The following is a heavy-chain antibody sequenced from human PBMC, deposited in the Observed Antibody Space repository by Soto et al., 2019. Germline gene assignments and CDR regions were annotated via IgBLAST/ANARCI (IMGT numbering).Heavy chain of an antibody. J-gene: IGHJ5*02. CDR3: ARDPDGVWFDP. CDR1: VYNFTRYF. V-gene: IGHV1-18*01. D-gene: IGHD3-16*01. CDR2: ISAYNGNT. Sequence: SVPVSCQSSVYNFTRYFIRCVRQAPGQGLEWMGWISAYNGNTNYAQKLQGRVTMTTDTSTSTAYMELRSLRSDDTAVYYCARDPDGVWFDPWGQGTLVTVSS.